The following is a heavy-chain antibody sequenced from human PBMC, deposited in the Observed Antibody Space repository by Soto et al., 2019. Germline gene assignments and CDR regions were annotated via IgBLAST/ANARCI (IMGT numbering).Heavy chain of an antibody. D-gene: IGHD3-10*01. V-gene: IGHV4-39*01. CDR3: ASLDRNYQGSGSYRPGWFAP. CDR1: GGSISSSSYY. J-gene: IGHJ5*02. CDR2: IYYSGST. Sequence: QLQLQESGPGLVKPSETLSLTCTVSGGSISSSSYYWGWIRQPPGKGLEWIGSIYYSGSTYYNPSLQRRVTISVDKSKNQFSLKVSSVTAADTAVYYCASLDRNYQGSGSYRPGWFAPWGQGSLVTVSS.